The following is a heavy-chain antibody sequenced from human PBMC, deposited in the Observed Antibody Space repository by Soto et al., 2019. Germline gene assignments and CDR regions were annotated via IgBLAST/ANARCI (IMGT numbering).Heavy chain of an antibody. V-gene: IGHV4-59*01. D-gene: IGHD3-10*02. Sequence: QVQLQESGPGLVKPSETLSLTCTVSGGSISSYYWSWIRQPPGKGLEWIGFIFYSGSTSYNPSLKRRVTISIDPSEYQFSLKLNSVPAADTAVYYCASMIGDPVLSFDSWGQGTLVAVSS. CDR2: IFYSGST. CDR1: GGSISSYY. CDR3: ASMIGDPVLSFDS. J-gene: IGHJ5*01.